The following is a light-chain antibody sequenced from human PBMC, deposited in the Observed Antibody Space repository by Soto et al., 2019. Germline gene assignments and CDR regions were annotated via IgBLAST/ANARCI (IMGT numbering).Light chain of an antibody. CDR1: SSNIGSNT. CDR2: ENN. J-gene: IGLJ1*01. V-gene: IGLV1-51*02. Sequence: QSVLTQPPSASGTPGQRVTISCSGSSSNIGSNTVSWYQQLPGTAPKLLIYENNKRPSGIPDRFSGSKSGTSATLGITGLQTGDEADYYCGTWDSSLSSYVFGTGTKVTVL. CDR3: GTWDSSLSSYV.